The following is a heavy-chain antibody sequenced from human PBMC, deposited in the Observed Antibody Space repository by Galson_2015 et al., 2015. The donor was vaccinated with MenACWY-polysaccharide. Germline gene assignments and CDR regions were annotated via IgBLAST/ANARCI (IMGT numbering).Heavy chain of an antibody. CDR2: ISYDGSNK. D-gene: IGHD6-25*01. J-gene: IGHJ6*02. V-gene: IGHV3-30*18. Sequence: SLRLSCAASGFTFSSYGMHWVRQAPGKGLEWVAVISYDGSNKYYADSVKGRFTISRDNSKNTLYLQMNSLRAEDTAVYYCAKDRGYRVSAPAEGYYYYYGMDVWGQGTTVTVSS. CDR3: AKDRGYRVSAPAEGYYYYYGMDV. CDR1: GFTFSSYG.